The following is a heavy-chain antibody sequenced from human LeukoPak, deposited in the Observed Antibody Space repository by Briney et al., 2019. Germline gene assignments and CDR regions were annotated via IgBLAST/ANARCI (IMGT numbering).Heavy chain of an antibody. D-gene: IGHD3-16*01. CDR1: GGSFSGYY. CDR2: INHSGCT. Sequence: SETLSLTCAVYGGSFSGYYWSWIRQPTGKGLEWIGEINHSGCTNYNPSLESPVTIAVDTSKNQFSLKLSSVNAADTAVYYGSRGGVSHDYVLAYFDYWGQGTLVSVSS. V-gene: IGHV4-34*01. J-gene: IGHJ4*02. CDR3: SRGGVSHDYVLAYFDY.